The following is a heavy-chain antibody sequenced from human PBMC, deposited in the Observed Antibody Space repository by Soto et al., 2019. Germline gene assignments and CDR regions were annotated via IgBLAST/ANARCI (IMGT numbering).Heavy chain of an antibody. CDR3: ARDTSGWSLNGLDV. D-gene: IGHD6-19*01. CDR1: GSAITRYY. V-gene: IGHV1-46*01. J-gene: IGHJ6*02. CDR2: INPGGGSA. Sequence: QVDLVQSGAEVKKPGASVTISCKASGSAITRYYIHWVRQAPGRGLEWMGIINPGGGSASYAQKFHERVTIDKDTFTGTVYMDLRSLRTEDTAVYYCARDTSGWSLNGLDVWGQGTTGNVSS.